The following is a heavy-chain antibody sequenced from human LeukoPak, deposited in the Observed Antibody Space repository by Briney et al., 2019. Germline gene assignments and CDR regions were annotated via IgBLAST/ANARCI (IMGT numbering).Heavy chain of an antibody. CDR3: ARGPYCSSTSCYPDY. V-gene: IGHV4-34*01. CDR2: INHSGST. CDR1: GGSFSGYY. J-gene: IGHJ4*02. D-gene: IGHD2-2*01. Sequence: PSETLSLTCAVYGGSFSGYYWRWIRQPPGKGLEWIGEINHSGSTNYNPSLKSRVTISVDTSKNQFSLKLSSVTAADTAVYYCARGPYCSSTSCYPDYWGQGTLVTVSS.